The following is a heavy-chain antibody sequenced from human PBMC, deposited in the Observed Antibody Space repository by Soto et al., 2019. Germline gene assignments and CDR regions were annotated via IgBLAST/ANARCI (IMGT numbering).Heavy chain of an antibody. J-gene: IGHJ4*02. V-gene: IGHV1-24*01. Sequence: ASVKVSCKVSGYTLTELSMHWVRQAPGKGLEWMGGFDPEDGETIYAQKFQGRVTMTEDTSTDTAYMELSSLRSEDTAVYYCATSATYYYDSSGYYPPDYWGQGTLVTVSS. CDR2: FDPEDGET. CDR3: ATSATYYYDSSGYYPPDY. CDR1: GYTLTELS. D-gene: IGHD3-22*01.